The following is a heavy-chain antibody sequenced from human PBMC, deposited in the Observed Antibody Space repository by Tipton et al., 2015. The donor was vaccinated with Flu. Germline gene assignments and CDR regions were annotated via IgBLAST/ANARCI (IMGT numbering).Heavy chain of an antibody. J-gene: IGHJ4*02. CDR3: VRDIFSLEDY. CDR2: INANSGGT. D-gene: IGHD3/OR15-3a*01. V-gene: IGHV1-2*06. Sequence: LVQSGAEMKKPGASVKVSCKASGYTFTGYYMHWVRQAPGRGLEWMGRINANSGGTNYAQKFQGRVTMTRDTSISTAYMELSSLRSDDTAVYYCVRDIFSLEDYWGQGTLVTVSS. CDR1: GYTFTGYY.